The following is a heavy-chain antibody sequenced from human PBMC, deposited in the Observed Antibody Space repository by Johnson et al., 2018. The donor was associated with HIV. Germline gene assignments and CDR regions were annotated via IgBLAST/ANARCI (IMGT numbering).Heavy chain of an antibody. CDR3: ASVRRGALDI. D-gene: IGHD3-10*02. CDR1: GFTVSGNY. CDR2: IYSGCST. Sequence: VQLVESGGDLVQPGGSLRLSCAASGFTVSGNYMSWVRQAPGKGLEWVSVIYSGCSTQYADFVKGRFSISRDTSKNTVYLQMNSLRVEDTALYYCASVRRGALDIWGQGTMVTVSS. V-gene: IGHV3-66*01. J-gene: IGHJ3*02.